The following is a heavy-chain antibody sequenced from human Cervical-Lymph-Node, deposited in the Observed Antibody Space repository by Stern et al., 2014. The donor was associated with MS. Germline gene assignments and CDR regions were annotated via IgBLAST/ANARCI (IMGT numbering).Heavy chain of an antibody. V-gene: IGHV3-9*01. CDR1: GFIFDDYA. D-gene: IGHD6-6*01. CDR3: VKEASSSAGTWFDL. J-gene: IGHJ5*02. Sequence: VQLEESGGGPVQPGRSLRLSCAASGFIFDDYAMHWVRQVPGKGLEWVSGISWDSGNIEYADSVKGRFTISRDNAKNSLFLQMNGLRADDTALYYCVKEASSSAGTWFDLWGQGTLVIVSS. CDR2: ISWDSGNI.